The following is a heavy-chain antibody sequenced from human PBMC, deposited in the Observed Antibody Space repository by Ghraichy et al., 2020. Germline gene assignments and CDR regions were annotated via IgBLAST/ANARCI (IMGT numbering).Heavy chain of an antibody. CDR1: GFTFSSYG. CDR3: AKEGASLYYYDSSGYSYYFDY. Sequence: GESLNISCAASGFTFSSYGMHWVRQAPGKGLEWVAFIRYDGSNKYYADSVKGRFTISRDNSKNTLYLQMNSLRAEDTAVYYCAKEGASLYYYDSSGYSYYFDYWGQGTLVTVSS. D-gene: IGHD3-22*01. V-gene: IGHV3-30*02. CDR2: IRYDGSNK. J-gene: IGHJ4*02.